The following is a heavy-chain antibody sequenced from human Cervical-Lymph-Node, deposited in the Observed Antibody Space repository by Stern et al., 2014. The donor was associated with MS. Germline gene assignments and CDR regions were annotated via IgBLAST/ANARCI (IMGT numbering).Heavy chain of an antibody. J-gene: IGHJ4*02. CDR1: GYTFTGYY. CDR2: INPNSGAT. V-gene: IGHV1-2*02. Sequence: QVQLVESGAAVKKPGASVKVSCAASGYTFTGYYMHWVRQAPGQGLEWMGWINPNSGATKSAQKFQDRVTMTRDTSIATAYLDLSKLRSDDTAVYYCAREGDIAASGMFDFWGPGTLVTVSA. CDR3: AREGDIAASGMFDF. D-gene: IGHD6-13*01.